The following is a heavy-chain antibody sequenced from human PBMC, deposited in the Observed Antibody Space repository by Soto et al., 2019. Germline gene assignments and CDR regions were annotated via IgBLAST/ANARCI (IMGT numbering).Heavy chain of an antibody. CDR3: ARDFERVFGVIDY. Sequence: EVQLVESGGGLVQPGGSLRLSCAASGFTFSSYSMNWVRQAPGKGLEWVSYISSSSSTIYYADSVKGRFTISRDNAKNSLYLQMNSLRAEDTAVYYCARDFERVFGVIDYWGQGTLVTVSS. J-gene: IGHJ4*02. V-gene: IGHV3-48*01. CDR2: ISSSSSTI. D-gene: IGHD3-3*01. CDR1: GFTFSSYS.